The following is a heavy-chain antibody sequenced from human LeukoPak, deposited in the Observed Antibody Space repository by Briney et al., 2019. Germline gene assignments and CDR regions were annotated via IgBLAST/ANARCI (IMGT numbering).Heavy chain of an antibody. Sequence: GGSLRLSCAASGFTFDDYAMHWVRQAPGKGLEWVSLISWDGGSTYYADSVKGRFTISRDNSKNSLYLQMNSLRAEDTAVYYCARVLYYYDSSGYLDYWGQGTLVTVSS. D-gene: IGHD3-22*01. CDR3: ARVLYYYDSSGYLDY. CDR1: GFTFDDYA. CDR2: ISWDGGST. V-gene: IGHV3-43D*03. J-gene: IGHJ4*02.